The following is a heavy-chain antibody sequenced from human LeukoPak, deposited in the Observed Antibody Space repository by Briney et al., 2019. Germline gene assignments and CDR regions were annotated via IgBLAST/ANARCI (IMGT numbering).Heavy chain of an antibody. D-gene: IGHD3-10*01. J-gene: IGHJ4*02. CDR2: IYYSGST. CDR3: ARFPGASGSYYY. Sequence: SQTLSLTCTVSGGSISSGDYYWSWIRQPPGKGLEWIGYIYYSGSTHYNPSLKSRVIISVDTSKSQFSLKLSSVTAADTAVYYCARFPGASGSYYYWGQGTLVTVSS. V-gene: IGHV4-30-4*01. CDR1: GGSISSGDYY.